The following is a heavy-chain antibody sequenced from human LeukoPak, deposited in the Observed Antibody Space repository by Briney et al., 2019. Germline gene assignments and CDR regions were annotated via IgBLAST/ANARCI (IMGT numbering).Heavy chain of an antibody. CDR3: AKDRRFLEWPNYYMDV. D-gene: IGHD3-3*01. V-gene: IGHV3-23*01. Sequence: GGSLRLSCAASGFTFSSYSMNWVRQAPGKGLEWISGLSGSGGTTNYADFVRGRFTISRDNSKNTLYLQMNSLKAEDTALYYCAKDRRFLEWPNYYMDVWGKGTTVTVSS. CDR2: LSGSGGTT. J-gene: IGHJ6*03. CDR1: GFTFSSYS.